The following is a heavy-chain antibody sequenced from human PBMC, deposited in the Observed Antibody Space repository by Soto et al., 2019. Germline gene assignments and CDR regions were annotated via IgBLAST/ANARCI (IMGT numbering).Heavy chain of an antibody. CDR1: GGSFSGYY. J-gene: IGHJ5*02. Sequence: SETLSLTCAVNGGSFSGYYWSWIRQPPGKGLDGIEEINHSGRTNYSPYLNCLVAIAVDACKNQFSLKLSSGTAADTAVYYCARGRDVVVVAARRHNWFDPWGQGTLVTVSS. CDR3: ARGRDVVVVAARRHNWFDP. V-gene: IGHV4-34*01. CDR2: INHSGRT. D-gene: IGHD2-15*01.